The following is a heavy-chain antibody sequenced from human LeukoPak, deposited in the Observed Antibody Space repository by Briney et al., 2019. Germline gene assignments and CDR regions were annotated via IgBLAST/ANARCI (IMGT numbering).Heavy chain of an antibody. CDR2: IIPIVGKA. CDR3: ARSVEYFGGQDAFDV. D-gene: IGHD3-9*01. CDR1: GGTFSSYT. Sequence: SVKVSCKASGGTFSSYTITWVRQAPGQGLEWMGRIIPIVGKANYAQKFQGRITITADGSTSTGSMELSSLRSEDTAVYYCARSVEYFGGQDAFDVWGQGTMVTVSS. V-gene: IGHV1-69*02. J-gene: IGHJ3*01.